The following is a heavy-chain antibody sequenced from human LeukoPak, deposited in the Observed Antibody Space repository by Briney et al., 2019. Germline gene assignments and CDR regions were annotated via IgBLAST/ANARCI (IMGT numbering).Heavy chain of an antibody. CDR2: INPNSGGT. D-gene: IGHD6-19*01. J-gene: IGHJ4*02. V-gene: IGHV1-2*02. Sequence: ASVKVSCKASGYTFTGYYMHWVRQAPGQGLEWMGWINPNSGGTNYAQKFQGRVTMTRDTSISTAYMELSRLRSDDTAVYYCASSRGAVAGTTFYDYWGQGTLVTVSS. CDR1: GYTFTGYY. CDR3: ASSRGAVAGTTFYDY.